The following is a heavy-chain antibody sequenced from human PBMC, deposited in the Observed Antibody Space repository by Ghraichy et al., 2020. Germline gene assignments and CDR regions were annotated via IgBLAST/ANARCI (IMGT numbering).Heavy chain of an antibody. CDR3: AKDTGYSYGGGVDY. J-gene: IGHJ4*02. V-gene: IGHV3-9*01. CDR2: ISWNSGSI. Sequence: GGSLRLSCAASGFTFDDYAMHWVRQAPGKGLEWVSGISWNSGSIGYADSVKGRFTISRDNAKNSLYLQMNSLRAEDTALYYCAKDTGYSYGGGVDYWGQGTLVTVSS. D-gene: IGHD5-18*01. CDR1: GFTFDDYA.